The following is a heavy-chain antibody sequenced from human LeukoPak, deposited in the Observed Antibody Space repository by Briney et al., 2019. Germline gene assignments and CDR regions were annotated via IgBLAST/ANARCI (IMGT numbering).Heavy chain of an antibody. CDR3: TRPGADCGSAGCYTYPYYGLDV. J-gene: IGHJ6*02. D-gene: IGHD2-2*02. CDR1: GGTFSSYA. CDR2: IIPIVDPA. V-gene: IGHV1-69*13. Sequence: SVKVSCKASGGTFSSYAISWVRQAPGQELEWKGGIIPIVDPANYAQKFQGRVTITADESTSTAYMELSSLRSEDTAVYYCTRPGADCGSAGCYTYPYYGLDVWGQGTTVTVSS.